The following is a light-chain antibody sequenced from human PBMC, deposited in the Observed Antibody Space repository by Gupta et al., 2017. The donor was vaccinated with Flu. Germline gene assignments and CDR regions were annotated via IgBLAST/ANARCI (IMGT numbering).Light chain of an antibody. CDR2: DAS. Sequence: DIVFTQSPATLSLSTVERPTLTCRASQSVSSYLAWYQQKPGQAPRLLIYDASNRATGIPARYSGSGCATDFTLTIRSLEPEDFAVYYCQQRSNWPSIAFGQGTRLEIK. CDR3: QQRSNWPSIA. CDR1: QSVSSY. V-gene: IGKV3-11*01. J-gene: IGKJ5*01.